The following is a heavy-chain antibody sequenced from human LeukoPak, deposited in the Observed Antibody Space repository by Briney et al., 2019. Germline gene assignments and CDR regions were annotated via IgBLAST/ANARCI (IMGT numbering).Heavy chain of an antibody. J-gene: IGHJ6*03. Sequence: SETLSLTCTVSGGSISSYYWSWIRQPAGKGLEWIGRIYTSGSTNYNPSLKSRVTMSVDTSKNQFSLKLSSVPAADTAVYYCARDTYYYDSSGYSRSDYYYYYMDVWGKGTTVTVSS. CDR2: IYTSGST. CDR1: GGSISSYY. CDR3: ARDTYYYDSSGYSRSDYYYYYMDV. V-gene: IGHV4-4*07. D-gene: IGHD3-22*01.